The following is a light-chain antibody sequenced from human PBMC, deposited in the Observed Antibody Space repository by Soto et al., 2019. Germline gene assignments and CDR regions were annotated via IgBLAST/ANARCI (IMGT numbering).Light chain of an antibody. V-gene: IGLV2-11*01. CDR2: DVT. CDR3: CSSAGTYTSV. J-gene: IGLJ3*02. CDR1: SSDVGGYNY. Sequence: QSVLTQPRSVSGSPGQSVTISCTGTSSDVGGYNYVSWYRQHPGKAPKLMIYDVTKRPSGVPDRFSGSKSGNTASLTISGLQAEDEADYYCCSSAGTYTSVFGGGTKLTVL.